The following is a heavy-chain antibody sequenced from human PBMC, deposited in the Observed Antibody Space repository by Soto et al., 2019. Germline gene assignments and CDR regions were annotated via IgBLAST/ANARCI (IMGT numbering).Heavy chain of an antibody. D-gene: IGHD4-4*01. CDR1: GGTFSSYA. CDR2: INPSGGST. Sequence: ASVKVSCKASGGTFSSYAISWVRQAPGQGLEWMGIINPSGGSTSYAQKFQGRVTMTRDTSTSTVYMELSSLRSEDTAVYYCARDLFSTVTRSVDYWGQGTLVTVSS. CDR3: ARDLFSTVTRSVDY. V-gene: IGHV1-46*01. J-gene: IGHJ4*02.